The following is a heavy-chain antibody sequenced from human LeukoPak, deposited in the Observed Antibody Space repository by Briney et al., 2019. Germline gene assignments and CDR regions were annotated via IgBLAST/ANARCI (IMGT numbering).Heavy chain of an antibody. D-gene: IGHD3-10*01. Sequence: ASVKVSCKASGGTFSSYAISWVRQAPGQGLEWMGWISAYNGNTNYAQKLQGRVTMTTDTSTSTAYMELRSLRSDDTAVYYCARVELLWFGDPTGFDYWGQGTLVTVSS. CDR1: GGTFSSYA. J-gene: IGHJ4*02. V-gene: IGHV1-18*01. CDR2: ISAYNGNT. CDR3: ARVELLWFGDPTGFDY.